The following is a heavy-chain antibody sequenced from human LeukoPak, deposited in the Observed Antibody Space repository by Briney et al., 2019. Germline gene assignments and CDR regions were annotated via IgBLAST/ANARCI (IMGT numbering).Heavy chain of an antibody. CDR3: ARSRWSGYYPRYFQH. Sequence: GGSLRLSCAASGFTFSSYWMSWVRQAPGKGLEWVANIKQEGSEKYYVDSVKGRFTISRDNAKNSLYLQMNSLRAEDTAVYYCARSRWSGYYPRYFQHWGQGTLVTVSS. V-gene: IGHV3-7*05. J-gene: IGHJ1*01. CDR2: IKQEGSEK. D-gene: IGHD3-3*01. CDR1: GFTFSSYW.